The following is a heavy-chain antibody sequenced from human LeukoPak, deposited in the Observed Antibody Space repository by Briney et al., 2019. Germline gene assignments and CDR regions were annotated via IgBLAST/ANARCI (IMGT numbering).Heavy chain of an antibody. CDR2: IYTSGST. J-gene: IGHJ4*02. CDR1: GGSISSYY. V-gene: IGHV4-4*07. Sequence: RSSETLSLTCTVSGGSISSYYWSWIRQPAGEGLEWIRRIYTSGSTNYNPSLKSRVTMSVDTSKNQFSLKLSSVTAADTAVYYCAREPLMITFGGVTPKYYFDYWGQGTLVTVSS. D-gene: IGHD3-16*01. CDR3: AREPLMITFGGVTPKYYFDY.